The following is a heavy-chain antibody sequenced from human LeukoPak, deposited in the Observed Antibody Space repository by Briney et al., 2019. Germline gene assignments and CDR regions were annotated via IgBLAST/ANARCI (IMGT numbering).Heavy chain of an antibody. D-gene: IGHD5-12*01. V-gene: IGHV3-53*01. CDR1: GFTVSTNY. CDR3: ATSRRGGLRHFDY. CDR2: IYSGGTT. J-gene: IGHJ4*02. Sequence: GGSLRLSCAASGFTVSTNYMNWVRQAPGKGLDWVSAIYSGGTTYYADSVKGRFTISKDNSKNTLYLQMNSLRAEDTAVYYCATSRRGGLRHFDYWGQGTLVTVSS.